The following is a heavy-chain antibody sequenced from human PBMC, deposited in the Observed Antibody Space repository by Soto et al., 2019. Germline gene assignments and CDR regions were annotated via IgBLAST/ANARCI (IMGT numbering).Heavy chain of an antibody. J-gene: IGHJ4*02. CDR3: ARDLSPILEWLFDEAFDY. CDR2: ISAYNRNT. Sequence: QVQLVQSGAEVKKPGASVKVSCKASGYTFTSYGISWVRQAPGQGLEWMGWISAYNRNTNYAQKLQGRVTMTTDTSTSTAYMELRSLRSDDTAVYYCARDLSPILEWLFDEAFDYWGQGTLVTVSS. D-gene: IGHD3-3*01. CDR1: GYTFTSYG. V-gene: IGHV1-18*01.